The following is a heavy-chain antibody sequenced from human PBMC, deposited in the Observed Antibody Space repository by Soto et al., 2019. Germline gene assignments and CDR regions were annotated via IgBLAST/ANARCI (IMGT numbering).Heavy chain of an antibody. D-gene: IGHD6-19*01. V-gene: IGHV4-61*01. CDR1: GGSVSSGSYY. J-gene: IGHJ6*02. CDR3: ARGIEGWYQGRYYYGMDV. Sequence: QVQLQESGPGLVKPSETPSLTCTVSGGSVSSGSYYWSWIRQPPGKGLEWIGYIYYSGSNNYNPPLKSPATISVDTSKNQSSPKLSSVTAADTAVYYCARGIEGWYQGRYYYGMDVWGQGTTVTVSS. CDR2: IYYSGSN.